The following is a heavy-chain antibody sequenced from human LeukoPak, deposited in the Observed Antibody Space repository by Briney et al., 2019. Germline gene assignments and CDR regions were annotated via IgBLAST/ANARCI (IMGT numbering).Heavy chain of an antibody. Sequence: GGSLRLSCTASGFTFSSYWMTWVRQAPGKGLEWVGNIKGDGSEKYYVDSVKGRFTISRDNAKNSLYLQMNSLRAEDTAVYYCARRLSDSSNWYQYNWFDPWGQGTLVTVSS. CDR3: ARRLSDSSNWYQYNWFDP. J-gene: IGHJ5*02. D-gene: IGHD6-13*01. CDR1: GFTFSSYW. CDR2: IKGDGSEK. V-gene: IGHV3-7*01.